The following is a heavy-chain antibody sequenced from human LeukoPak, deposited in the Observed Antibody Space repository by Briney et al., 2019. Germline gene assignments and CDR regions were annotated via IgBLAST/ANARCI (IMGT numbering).Heavy chain of an antibody. CDR2: IGSSSSYI. V-gene: IGHV3-21*01. J-gene: IGHJ4*02. Sequence: GGSLRLSCAASGFTFSSYSMNWVRQAPGKGLEWVSSIGSSSSYIYYADSVKGRFTISRDNAKNSLYLQMNSLRAEDTAVYYCARDDDYYDSSGYYYDYFDYWAREPWSPSPQ. CDR1: GFTFSSYS. D-gene: IGHD3-22*01. CDR3: ARDDDYYDSSGYYYDYFDY.